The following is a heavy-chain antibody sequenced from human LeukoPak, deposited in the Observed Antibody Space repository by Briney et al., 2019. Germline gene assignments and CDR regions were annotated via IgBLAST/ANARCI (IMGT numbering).Heavy chain of an antibody. CDR2: IFFSLST. D-gene: IGHD5-24*01. V-gene: IGHV4-59*02. CDR1: GASVTSSY. CDR3: ARRRDGHNGWFDS. Sequence: SETLSLTCNVSGASVTSSYWAWVRQPPGKGLDWIGDIFFSLSTTYGPAFASRATISLDTSKNQFSLTLTSVTAADTASYYCARRRDGHNGWFDSWGQGTVVTVSS. J-gene: IGHJ5*01.